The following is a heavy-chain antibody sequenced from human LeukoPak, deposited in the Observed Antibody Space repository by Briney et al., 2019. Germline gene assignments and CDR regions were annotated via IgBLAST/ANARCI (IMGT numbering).Heavy chain of an antibody. CDR3: ARDLRRYCSGGSCYSGNYYYYYMDV. D-gene: IGHD2-15*01. Sequence: GSSVKVSCKASGGTFSSYAISWVRQAPGQGLEWMGGIIPIFGTANYAQKFQGRVTITADKSTSTAYMELSSLRSEDTAVYYCARDLRRYCSGGSCYSGNYYYYYMDVWGKGTTVTVSS. CDR2: IIPIFGTA. J-gene: IGHJ6*03. V-gene: IGHV1-69*06. CDR1: GGTFSSYA.